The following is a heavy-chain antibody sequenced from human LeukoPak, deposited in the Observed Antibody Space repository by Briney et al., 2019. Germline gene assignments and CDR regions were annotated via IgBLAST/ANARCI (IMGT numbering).Heavy chain of an antibody. V-gene: IGHV3-30*02. D-gene: IGHD5-18*01. Sequence: VGSLRLSCAASGFTFSSYGMHWVRQAPGKGLEWVAFIRYDGSNKYYVDSVKGRFTISRDDSKNTLYLQMNGLRAEYTAVCYCAKDFRYGSFVSWAQGPLLTVSS. CDR1: GFTFSSYG. CDR2: IRYDGSNK. CDR3: AKDFRYGSFVS. J-gene: IGHJ4*02.